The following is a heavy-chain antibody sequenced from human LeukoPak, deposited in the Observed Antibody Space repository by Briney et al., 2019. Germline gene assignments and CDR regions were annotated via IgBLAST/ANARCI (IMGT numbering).Heavy chain of an antibody. Sequence: GGSLRLSCAASGFTFSTYAMSWVRQAPGKGLEWVSVISVTGGTTYYADSVKGRFTISRDNSKNTLDLQMNSLRAEDTAVYYCANLGRSVVYYGSDWGQGTLVTVSS. CDR2: ISVTGGTT. CDR1: GFTFSTYA. D-gene: IGHD3-10*01. CDR3: ANLGRSVVYYGSD. J-gene: IGHJ4*02. V-gene: IGHV3-23*01.